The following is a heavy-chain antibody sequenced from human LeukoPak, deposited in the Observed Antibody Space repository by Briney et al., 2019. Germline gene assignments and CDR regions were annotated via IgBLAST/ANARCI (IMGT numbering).Heavy chain of an antibody. CDR2: IYSSGTT. J-gene: IGHJ4*02. Sequence: SETLSLTCAVSGGSISSYYWTWIRQPPGKGLEWLGYIYSSGTTVYNPSLNSRLTISLDTSKNQFSLKLSSVSAADTAVYYCASRRLGPGGPLDYWGQGTLVTVSS. CDR1: GGSISSYY. D-gene: IGHD2-8*02. V-gene: IGHV4-59*13. CDR3: ASRRLGPGGPLDY.